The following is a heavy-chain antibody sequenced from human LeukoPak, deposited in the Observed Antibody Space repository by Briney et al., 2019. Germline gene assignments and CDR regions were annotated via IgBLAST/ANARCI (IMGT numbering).Heavy chain of an antibody. V-gene: IGHV1-69*05. CDR3: ASNAYSSSSYPRTLHWFDP. Sequence: GALVKASCKASGYTFTGYYMHWVRQAPGQGLEWMGGIIPIFGTANYAQKFQGRVTITTDESTSTAYMELSSLRSEDTAVYYCASNAYSSSSYPRTLHWFDPWGQGILVTVSS. CDR1: GYTFTGYY. D-gene: IGHD6-6*01. CDR2: IIPIFGTA. J-gene: IGHJ5*02.